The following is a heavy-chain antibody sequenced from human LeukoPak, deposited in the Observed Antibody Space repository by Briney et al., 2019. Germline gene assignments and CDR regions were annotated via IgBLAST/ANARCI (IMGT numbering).Heavy chain of an antibody. V-gene: IGHV3-7*01. Sequence: GGSLRLSCAASGFSFSGYWMTWVRQAPGKGLEWVANIKQDGSEKYYVDSVKGRFTISRDNAKNSLYLQMNSLRAEDTAVYYCVRGAAAANYWGQGTLVTVSS. CDR3: VRGAAAANY. D-gene: IGHD6-13*01. CDR1: GFSFSGYW. CDR2: IKQDGSEK. J-gene: IGHJ4*02.